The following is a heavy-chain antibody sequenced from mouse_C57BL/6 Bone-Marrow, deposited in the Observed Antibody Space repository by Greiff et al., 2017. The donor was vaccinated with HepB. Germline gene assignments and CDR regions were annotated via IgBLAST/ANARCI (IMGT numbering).Heavy chain of an antibody. CDR1: GYTFTDHT. CDR3: ARRTTVGYFDV. Sequence: QVQLQQSDAELVKPGASVKISCKVSGYTFTDHTIHWMKRRPEQGLEWIGYIYPRDGSSRYNEKFKGKATLTEDKSSSTAYMQLNSLTSEDSAVFFCARRTTVGYFDVWGTGTTVTVSS. J-gene: IGHJ1*03. D-gene: IGHD1-1*01. V-gene: IGHV1-78*01. CDR2: IYPRDGSS.